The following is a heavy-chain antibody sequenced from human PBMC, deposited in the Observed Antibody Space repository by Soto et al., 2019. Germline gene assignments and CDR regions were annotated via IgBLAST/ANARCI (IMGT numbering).Heavy chain of an antibody. CDR3: ARRGGSSSGYYYYAMDV. Sequence: SETLSLTCSVSSDSMNSGVYYWSWIRQHPGKGLEWIGYIYSNGDTYYNPSLKSRVTISVDTSKNQFSLNLTSVTAADTAVYYCARRGGSSSGYYYYAMDVWGQGTTVTVSS. D-gene: IGHD6-6*01. V-gene: IGHV4-31*03. CDR1: SDSMNSGVYY. CDR2: IYSNGDT. J-gene: IGHJ6*02.